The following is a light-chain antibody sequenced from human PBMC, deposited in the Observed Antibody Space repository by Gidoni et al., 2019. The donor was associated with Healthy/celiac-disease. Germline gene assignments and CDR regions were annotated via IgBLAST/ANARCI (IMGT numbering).Light chain of an antibody. Sequence: IVLTQSPGTLSLSPGERATLSCRASQSVSSSYLAWYQQKPGQAPRLLIYGASSRATGIPDRFSGSGSGTDFTLTISRLEPEDFAVYYCQQYGSSGVYTFGQXTKLEIK. V-gene: IGKV3-20*01. CDR2: GAS. J-gene: IGKJ2*01. CDR1: QSVSSSY. CDR3: QQYGSSGVYT.